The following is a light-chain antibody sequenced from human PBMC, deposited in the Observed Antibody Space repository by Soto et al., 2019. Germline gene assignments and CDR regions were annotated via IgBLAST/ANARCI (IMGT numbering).Light chain of an antibody. J-gene: IGKJ3*01. CDR1: QTIIRY. CDR2: AAS. Sequence: DIQMTQSPSSRSASVGDRVTITCRASQTIIRYLNWYQQKPGRAPNLLIYAASSLQSGVPSRFSGSGSGTEFTLTISSLQPEDFATYYCKQSYSTLFTFGPGTKVGIK. V-gene: IGKV1-39*01. CDR3: KQSYSTLFT.